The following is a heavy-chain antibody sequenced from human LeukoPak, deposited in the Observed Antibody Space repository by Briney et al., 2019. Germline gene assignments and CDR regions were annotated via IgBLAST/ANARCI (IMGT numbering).Heavy chain of an antibody. Sequence: PGGSLRLSCAASGFTFSSFWMHWVRQAPGKGLVWVSRINSVGSSTSYADSVKGRFTISRDNAKNTLYLQMNSLKTEDTAVYYCTTEVGYYYDYNWFDPWGQGTLVTVSS. CDR2: INSVGSST. V-gene: IGHV3-74*01. J-gene: IGHJ5*02. D-gene: IGHD3-22*01. CDR1: GFTFSSFW. CDR3: TTEVGYYYDYNWFDP.